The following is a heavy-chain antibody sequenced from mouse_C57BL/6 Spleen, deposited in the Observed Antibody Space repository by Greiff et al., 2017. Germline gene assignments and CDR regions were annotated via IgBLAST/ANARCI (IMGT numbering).Heavy chain of an antibody. J-gene: IGHJ2*01. D-gene: IGHD2-2*01. CDR2: IDPSDSET. CDR3: ARWISGYGYFDY. CDR1: GYTFTSYW. V-gene: IGHV1-52*01. Sequence: QVQLQQPGAELVRPGSSVKLSCKASGYTFTSYWMHWVKQRPIQGLEWIGKIDPSDSETHYNQKFKDKATLTVDKASSTAYMQLSSLTSEDSAVYYCARWISGYGYFDYWGQGTTLTVAS.